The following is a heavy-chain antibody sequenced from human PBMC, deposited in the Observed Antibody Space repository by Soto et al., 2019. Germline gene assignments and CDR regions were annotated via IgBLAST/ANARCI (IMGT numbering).Heavy chain of an antibody. CDR1: GGSVSSGSYY. D-gene: IGHD6-19*01. CDR3: ARGIAVAATPETPYYYYYGMDV. V-gene: IGHV4-61*01. CDR2: IYYSGST. Sequence: QVQLQESGPGLVKPSETLSLTYTVSGGSVSSGSYYWSWIRQPPGKGLEWIGYIYYSGSTNYNPSLKSRVTISVDTSKNQFSLKLSSVTAADTAVYYCARGIAVAATPETPYYYYYGMDVWGQGTTVTVSS. J-gene: IGHJ6*02.